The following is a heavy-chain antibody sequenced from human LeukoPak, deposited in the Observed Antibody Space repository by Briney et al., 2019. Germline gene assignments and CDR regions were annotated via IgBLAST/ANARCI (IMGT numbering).Heavy chain of an antibody. Sequence: GGSLRLSCASSGITFSSYWMSWVRQAPGKGLEWVANIKQDGSEKYYVDSVKGRFTISRDNAKNSLYLQMNSLRAEDTAVYYCARVGGRQLVKDYFDYWGQGTLVTVSS. CDR2: IKQDGSEK. J-gene: IGHJ4*02. V-gene: IGHV3-7*03. CDR1: GITFSSYW. D-gene: IGHD6-13*01. CDR3: ARVGGRQLVKDYFDY.